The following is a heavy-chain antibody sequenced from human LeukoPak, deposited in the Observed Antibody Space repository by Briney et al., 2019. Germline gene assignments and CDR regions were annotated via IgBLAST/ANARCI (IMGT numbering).Heavy chain of an antibody. J-gene: IGHJ3*02. D-gene: IGHD2-21*01. CDR3: ARGDYAFDI. V-gene: IGHV3-74*01. Sequence: ASVKVSCKASGFTFTTYWMHWVRQAPGKGLVWVSRINTDGSSASYADSVKGRFTISRDTAKNTLYLQMNSLRAEDTAVYYCARGDYAFDIWGQGTMVTVSS. CDR2: INTDGSSA. CDR1: GFTFTTYW.